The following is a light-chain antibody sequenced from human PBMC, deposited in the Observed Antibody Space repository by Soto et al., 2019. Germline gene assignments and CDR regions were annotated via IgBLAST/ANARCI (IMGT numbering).Light chain of an antibody. CDR1: QSISSW. CDR3: QKYGSSSWT. Sequence: DIQMTQSPSTLSASVGDRVTITCRASQSISSWLPWYQQKPGQAPKLLIYDASTLESGVPSRFSGSGSGTEFTLTISRLEAEDFAVYYCQKYGSSSWTFGQGTKVDIK. CDR2: DAS. J-gene: IGKJ1*01. V-gene: IGKV1-5*01.